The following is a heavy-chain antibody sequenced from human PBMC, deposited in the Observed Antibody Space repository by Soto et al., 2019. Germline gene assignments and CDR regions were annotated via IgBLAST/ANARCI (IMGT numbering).Heavy chain of an antibody. CDR3: ARDGARYCSSTSCYEGGNWFDP. Sequence: GGSLRLSCAASGFTFSSYGMHWVRQAPGKGLEWVAVIWYDGSNKYYADSVKGRFTISRDNSKNTLYLQMNSLRAEDTAVYYCARDGARYCSSTSCYEGGNWFDPWGQGTLVTVSS. D-gene: IGHD2-2*01. CDR2: IWYDGSNK. J-gene: IGHJ5*02. CDR1: GFTFSSYG. V-gene: IGHV3-33*01.